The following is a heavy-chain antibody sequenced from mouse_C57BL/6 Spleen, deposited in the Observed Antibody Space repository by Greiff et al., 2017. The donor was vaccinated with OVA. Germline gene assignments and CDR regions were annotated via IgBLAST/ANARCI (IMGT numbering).Heavy chain of an antibody. CDR1: GFSFNTYA. CDR3: VRHARYYDYDENAMDY. V-gene: IGHV10-1*01. D-gene: IGHD2-4*01. CDR2: IRSKSNNYAT. Sequence: GGGLVQPKGSLKLSCAASGFSFNTYAMNWVRQAPGKGLEWVARIRSKSNNYATYYADSVKDRFTISRDDSESMLYLQMNNLKTEDTAMYYCVRHARYYDYDENAMDYWGQGTSVTVSS. J-gene: IGHJ4*01.